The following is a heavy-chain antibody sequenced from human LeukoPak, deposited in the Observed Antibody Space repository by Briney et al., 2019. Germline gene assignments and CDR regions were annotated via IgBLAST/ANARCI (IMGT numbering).Heavy chain of an antibody. CDR2: INPSGGST. J-gene: IGHJ4*02. Sequence: GASVKVSCKASGYTFTSYYMHWVRQAPGQGLEWVGIINPSGGSTSYAQKFQGRVTMTRDTSTSTVYMELGSLRSEDTAVYYCASSRGIAAAGIFDYWGQGTLVTVSS. CDR3: ASSRGIAAAGIFDY. CDR1: GYTFTSYY. D-gene: IGHD6-13*01. V-gene: IGHV1-46*01.